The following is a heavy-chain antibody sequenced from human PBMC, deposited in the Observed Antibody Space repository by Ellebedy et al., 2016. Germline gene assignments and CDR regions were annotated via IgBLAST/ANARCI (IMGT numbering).Heavy chain of an antibody. CDR2: IYSGGST. Sequence: GGSLRLXXAASGFTVSSNYMSWVRQAPGKGLEWVSVIYSGGSTYYADSVKGRFTISRDNSKNTLYLQMNSLKTEDTAVYYCTTESYSSTPGYGYWGQGTLVTVSS. J-gene: IGHJ4*02. CDR1: GFTVSSNY. CDR3: TTESYSSTPGYGY. V-gene: IGHV3-66*01. D-gene: IGHD6-13*01.